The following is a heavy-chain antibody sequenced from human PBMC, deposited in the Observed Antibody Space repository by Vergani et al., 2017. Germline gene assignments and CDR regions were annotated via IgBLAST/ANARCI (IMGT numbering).Heavy chain of an antibody. Sequence: QLVESGGGWVQPGGSLRLSCVVSGFSFRGHGMHWVRQAPGKGLGWVVGISFDGTNEYYPDLVKGRFTISRDIAKNTLYLQVRSLRLEDTGVYHCVRDRGLCAGGRCYTEAWDYWGQGTPVTVSS. D-gene: IGHD2-2*02. CDR2: ISFDGTNE. V-gene: IGHV3-30*03. CDR1: GFSFRGHG. J-gene: IGHJ4*02. CDR3: VRDRGLCAGGRCYTEAWDY.